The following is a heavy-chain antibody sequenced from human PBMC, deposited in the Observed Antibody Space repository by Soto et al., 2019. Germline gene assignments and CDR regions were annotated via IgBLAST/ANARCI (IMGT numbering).Heavy chain of an antibody. CDR1: GFTFSSYA. J-gene: IGHJ5*02. CDR3: AKGQDIVVVVAASLGLRFDP. Sequence: EVQLLESGGGLVQPGGSLRLSCAASGFTFSSYAMSWVRQAPGKGLEWVSAISGSGGSTYYADSVKGRFTISRDNSKNTQYLQMNSLRVEDTAVYYCAKGQDIVVVVAASLGLRFDPWGQGTLVTVSS. V-gene: IGHV3-23*01. D-gene: IGHD2-15*01. CDR2: ISGSGGST.